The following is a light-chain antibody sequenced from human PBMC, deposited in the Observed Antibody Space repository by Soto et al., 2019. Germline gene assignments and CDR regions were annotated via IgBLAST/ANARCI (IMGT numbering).Light chain of an antibody. CDR2: AAS. J-gene: IGKJ3*01. Sequence: DIQLTQSPSFLSASVGDRVTITCRASQGISSYLAWYQQKPGKAPKLLIYAASTLQSGVPSRFNGSGSVTEFTLTISSLQPEDFATYYCQQLNSYPFTCGPGTKVDIK. CDR3: QQLNSYPFT. V-gene: IGKV1-9*01. CDR1: QGISSY.